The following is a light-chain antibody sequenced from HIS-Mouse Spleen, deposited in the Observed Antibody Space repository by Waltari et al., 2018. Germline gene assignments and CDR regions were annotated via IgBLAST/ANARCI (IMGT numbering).Light chain of an antibody. Sequence: EIVMTQSPATLSVSPGERATLSCRASQRVSSNLAWYQQKPGQAPRRLIYGASTRATGSPARFSGSGSGKEFTLTISSMQSEDFAVYYCQQYNNWPPTFGQGTKVEIK. CDR1: QRVSSN. CDR3: QQYNNWPPT. J-gene: IGKJ1*01. CDR2: GAS. V-gene: IGKV3-15*01.